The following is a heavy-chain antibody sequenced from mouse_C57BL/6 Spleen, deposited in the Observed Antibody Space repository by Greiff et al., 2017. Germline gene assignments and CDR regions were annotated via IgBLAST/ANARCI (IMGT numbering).Heavy chain of an antibody. Sequence: QVQLQQSGPELVKPGASVKISCKASGYAFSSSWMNWVKQRPGKGLEWIGRIYPGDGDTTYNGKFKGKATMTADKSSSTAYMQLSSLTSEDSAVYVCARATTVVEYYFDYWGQGTTLTVSS. J-gene: IGHJ2*01. CDR3: ARATTVVEYYFDY. V-gene: IGHV1-82*01. D-gene: IGHD1-1*01. CDR2: IYPGDGDT. CDR1: GYAFSSSW.